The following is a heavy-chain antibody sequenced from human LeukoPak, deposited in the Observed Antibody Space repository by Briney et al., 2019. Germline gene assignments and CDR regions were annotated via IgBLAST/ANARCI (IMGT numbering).Heavy chain of an antibody. CDR3: AKGPGWLLSKRYFDY. CDR2: ISWNSGSI. CDR1: GFTFEDYA. V-gene: IGHV3-9*01. D-gene: IGHD3-22*01. J-gene: IGHJ4*02. Sequence: PGRSLRLSCAASGFTFEDYAMHWVRQAPGRGLEWVSSISWNSGSIAYAGSVQGRFTISRDNARNSLYLQMNSLRAEDTAFYYCAKGPGWLLSKRYFDYWGQGTLVTVSS.